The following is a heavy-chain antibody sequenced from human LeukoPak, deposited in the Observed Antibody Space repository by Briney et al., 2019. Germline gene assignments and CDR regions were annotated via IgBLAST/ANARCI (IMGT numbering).Heavy chain of an antibody. CDR1: GSTFSSYA. D-gene: IGHD6-13*01. CDR2: ISGSGGST. Sequence: GGSLRLSCAASGSTFSSYAMSWVRQAPGKGLEWVTAISGSGGSTYYADSVKGRFTISRDNSKNTLYLQMNSLRAEDTAVYYCEKQQLSGKNYYYYGMDVWGQGTTVTVSS. CDR3: EKQQLSGKNYYYYGMDV. V-gene: IGHV3-23*01. J-gene: IGHJ6*02.